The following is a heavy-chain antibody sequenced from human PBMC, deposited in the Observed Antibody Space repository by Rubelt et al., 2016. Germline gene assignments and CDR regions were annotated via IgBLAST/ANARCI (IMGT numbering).Heavy chain of an antibody. CDR2: INPSGST. CDR3: AGYFYDTTGRENYGMDV. J-gene: IGHJ6*02. V-gene: IGHV4-34*01. D-gene: IGHD3-22*01. Sequence: QVQLQQWGAGLLKPSETLSLTCAVYGGSFSGYYWNWIRQPPGKGLEWIGEINPSGSTNYNSSLKSRVTISVDTSKNQFSLNLTSVTAADTAVYYCAGYFYDTTGRENYGMDVWGQGTTVTVSS. CDR1: GGSFSGYY.